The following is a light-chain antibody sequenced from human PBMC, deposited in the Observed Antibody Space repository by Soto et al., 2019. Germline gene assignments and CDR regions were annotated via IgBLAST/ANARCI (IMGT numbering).Light chain of an antibody. Sequence: QSALTQPASVSGSPGQSITISCTGTSSDVGGYNYVSWYQQHPGKAPKLMIYDVSNRPSGVSNRFSGSMSGNTASLTISGLQAEDEADYYCSSYTRSSFYVFGTGTKLTVL. CDR2: DVS. V-gene: IGLV2-14*01. CDR1: SSDVGGYNY. J-gene: IGLJ1*01. CDR3: SSYTRSSFYV.